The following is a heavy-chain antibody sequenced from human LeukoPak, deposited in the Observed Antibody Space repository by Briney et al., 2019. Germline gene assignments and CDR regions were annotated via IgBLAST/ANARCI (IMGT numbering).Heavy chain of an antibody. D-gene: IGHD6-13*01. Sequence: ASVKVSCKASGYTLTDYYLHWVRQAPGQGLQWMGWINPNSGATHYPQNFQGRVTMTRDTSISTAYMELRSLSSDDTAVYYCARELRGQQLVLFDYWGQGTLVTVSS. CDR1: GYTLTDYY. CDR3: ARELRGQQLVLFDY. CDR2: INPNSGAT. J-gene: IGHJ4*02. V-gene: IGHV1-2*02.